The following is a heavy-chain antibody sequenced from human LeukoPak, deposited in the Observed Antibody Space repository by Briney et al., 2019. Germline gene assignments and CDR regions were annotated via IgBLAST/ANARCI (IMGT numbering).Heavy chain of an antibody. CDR1: GVTVSTTY. J-gene: IGHJ4*02. Sequence: GGLLRRSCAASGVTVSTTYMSWVGQAPWTALEWVSVTYSVGTTYYADSVKGRFTISRDNSKNTLYLQMNSLRAEDTAVYYCARDLPLNYWGLGTLVTVSS. CDR2: TYSVGTT. CDR3: ARDLPLNY. V-gene: IGHV3-53*01.